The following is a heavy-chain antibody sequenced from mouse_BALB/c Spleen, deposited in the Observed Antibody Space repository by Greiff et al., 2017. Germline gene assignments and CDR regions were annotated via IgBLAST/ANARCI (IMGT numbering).Heavy chain of an antibody. V-gene: IGHV5-6*01. CDR2: ISSGGSYT. J-gene: IGHJ3*01. CDR3: ARQGTVAY. D-gene: IGHD3-3*01. Sequence: EVQRVESGGDLVKPGGSLKLSCAASGFTFSSYGMSWVRQTPDKRLEWVATISSGGSYTYYPDSVKGRFTISRDNAKNTLYLQMSSLKSEDTAMYYCARQGTVAYWGQGTLVTVSA. CDR1: GFTFSSYG.